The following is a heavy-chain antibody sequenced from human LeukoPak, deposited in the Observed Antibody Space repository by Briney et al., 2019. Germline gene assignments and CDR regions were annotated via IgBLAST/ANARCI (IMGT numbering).Heavy chain of an antibody. CDR1: GFTVSNNY. V-gene: IGHV3-11*01. D-gene: IGHD3-22*01. CDR3: ARDETQRQHYYESSSYCPDAFDV. J-gene: IGHJ3*01. Sequence: GGSLRLSCAASGFTVSNNYMNWIRQAPGKGLEWVSYISTSGSNIYYADSVKGRFTISRDNAKNSLYLQMDSLRVEDTAVYYCARDETQRQHYYESSSYCPDAFDVWGQGTMVTVSS. CDR2: ISTSGSNI.